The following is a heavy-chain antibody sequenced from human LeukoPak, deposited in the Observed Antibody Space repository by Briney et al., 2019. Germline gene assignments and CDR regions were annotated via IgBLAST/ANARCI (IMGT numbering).Heavy chain of an antibody. Sequence: GGSLRLSCAASGFTFSSYSMNWVRRAPGKGLEWVSYISSSSSIVYYADSVKGRFTISRDNAKNSLYMQMNSLRDEETAVNYCARQAPPSSPHYYYYYMDVWGKGTTVTVSS. CDR1: GFTFSSYS. CDR2: ISSSSSIV. V-gene: IGHV3-48*02. D-gene: IGHD2-2*01. J-gene: IGHJ6*03. CDR3: ARQAPPSSPHYYYYYMDV.